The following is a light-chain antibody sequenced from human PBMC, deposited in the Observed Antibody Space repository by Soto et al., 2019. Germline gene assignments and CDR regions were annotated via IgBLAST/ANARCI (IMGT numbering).Light chain of an antibody. CDR1: QGVSSY. J-gene: IGKJ2*01. CDR2: DAS. V-gene: IGKV3-11*01. Sequence: EIVLTQSPATLSLSPGERATLSCRASQGVSSYLAWYQQKPGQAPRLLIYDASSRATGIPARFSGSGSGTDFTLTISSLEPEDFAVYYCQRRGYTFGQGTKLEIK. CDR3: QRRGYT.